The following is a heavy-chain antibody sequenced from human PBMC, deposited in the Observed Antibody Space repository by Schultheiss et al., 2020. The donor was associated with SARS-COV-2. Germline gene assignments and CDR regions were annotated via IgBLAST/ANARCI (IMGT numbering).Heavy chain of an antibody. V-gene: IGHV4-34*01. CDR1: GGSFSGYY. CDR3: ARVRIAVAGTFHYYYGMDV. Sequence: SETLSLTCAVYGGSFSGYYWSWIRQPPGKGLEWNGEIHHSGTTKYNPSLKSRVTISVDMSKNQFFLKLSSVTAADTAVYYCARVRIAVAGTFHYYYGMDVWGQGTTVTVSS. D-gene: IGHD6-19*01. CDR2: IHHSGTT. J-gene: IGHJ6*02.